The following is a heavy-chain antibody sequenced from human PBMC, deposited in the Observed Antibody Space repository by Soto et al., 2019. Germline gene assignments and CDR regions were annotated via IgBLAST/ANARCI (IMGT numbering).Heavy chain of an antibody. V-gene: IGHV4-39*01. Sequence: SETLSLTCTVSGGSISSSNYYWGWIRQPPGKGLEWIGSIYYSGSTYYNPSLKSRVTISVDTSKNQFSLKLSSVTAADTAVYYRARDVRGEFDYWGQGTLVTVSS. J-gene: IGHJ4*02. CDR2: IYYSGST. D-gene: IGHD3-10*02. CDR1: GGSISSSNYY. CDR3: ARDVRGEFDY.